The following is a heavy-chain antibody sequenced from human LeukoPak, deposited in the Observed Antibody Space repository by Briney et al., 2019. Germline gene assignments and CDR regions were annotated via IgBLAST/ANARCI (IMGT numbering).Heavy chain of an antibody. J-gene: IGHJ4*02. CDR3: AREHRDYEGDGYRYGL. CDR1: GGSISNYY. V-gene: IGHV4-4*07. D-gene: IGHD3-16*02. CDR2: IYTGRNA. Sequence: SETLSLTCTVSGGSISNYYWGWIRQPAGKGLEWIGRIYTGRNADYNPSLKNRVTMSIDTSKNQFSLSLRFVTAADTAVYHCAREHRDYEGDGYRYGLWGQGTLVTVSS.